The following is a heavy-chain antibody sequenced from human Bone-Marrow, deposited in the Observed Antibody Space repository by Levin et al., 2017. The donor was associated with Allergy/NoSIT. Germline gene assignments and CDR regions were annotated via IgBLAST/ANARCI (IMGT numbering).Heavy chain of an antibody. V-gene: IGHV4-39*01. Sequence: KPSETLSLNCTVAGGSFSTGSYYWGWIRQSPGKGLEWIGSVYYRGSTYYNPSLKGRVVMSADTSKNRFSLRLTSVTAADTAFYYCARFAIDTSGYFYNFWVDLWGQGTLVSVSS. CDR3: ARFAIDTSGYFYNFWVDL. J-gene: IGHJ5*02. CDR1: GGSFSTGSYY. D-gene: IGHD5-12*01. CDR2: VYYRGST.